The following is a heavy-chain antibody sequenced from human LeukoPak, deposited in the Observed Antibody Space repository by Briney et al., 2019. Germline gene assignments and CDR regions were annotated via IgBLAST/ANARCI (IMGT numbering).Heavy chain of an antibody. CDR3: VKEIGGVGQGGFEI. CDR2: LRAGGPYGTEK. J-gene: IGHJ3*02. CDR1: GFTFSTYG. V-gene: IGHV3-30*02. Sequence: GGSLRLSCAASGFTFSTYGMNWVRQAPGKGLEWLTFLRAGGPYGTEKFYADSVRGRFTISSDNSKNTLFLQMNSLRPEDTAIYYCVKEIGGVGQGGFEIWGQGTMVTVS. D-gene: IGHD3-16*01.